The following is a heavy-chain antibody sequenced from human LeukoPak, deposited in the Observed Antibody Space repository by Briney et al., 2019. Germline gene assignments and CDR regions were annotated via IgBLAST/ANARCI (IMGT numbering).Heavy chain of an antibody. CDR2: INPNSGGT. CDR3: ARAGYILTGTPQYYFDY. V-gene: IGHV1-2*02. J-gene: IGHJ4*02. CDR1: GYTFTGYY. D-gene: IGHD3-9*01. Sequence: GASVKVSCKASGYTFTGYYMHWVRQALGQGLEWMGWINPNSGGTNYAQKFQGRVTMTRDTSISTAYMELSRLRSDDTAVYYCARAGYILTGTPQYYFDYWGQGTLVTVSS.